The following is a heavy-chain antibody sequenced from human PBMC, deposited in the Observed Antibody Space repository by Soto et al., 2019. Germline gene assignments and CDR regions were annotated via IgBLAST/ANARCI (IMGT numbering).Heavy chain of an antibody. CDR2: ITSSSSYI. D-gene: IGHD1-26*01. CDR1: GFTFSSYS. V-gene: IGHV3-21*01. J-gene: IGHJ4*02. Sequence: KTGGSLRLSCAASGFTFSSYSMNWVRQAPGKGLEWVSSITSSSSYIYYADSVKGRLTISRDNAKNSLYLQMNSLRAEDTAVYYCARDHSGSPDYWGQGTLVTVSS. CDR3: ARDHSGSPDY.